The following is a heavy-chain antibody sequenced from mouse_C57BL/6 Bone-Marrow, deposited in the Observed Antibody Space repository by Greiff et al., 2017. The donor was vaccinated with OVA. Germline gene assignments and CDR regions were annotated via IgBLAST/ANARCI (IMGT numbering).Heavy chain of an antibody. J-gene: IGHJ4*01. CDR1: GFTFSSYG. CDR3: AGMDGGYYDYAMDY. CDR2: ISSGGSYT. Sequence: EVNVVESGGDLVKPGGSLKLSCAASGFTFSSYGMPWVRQTPDKRLEWVATISSGGSYTYYPDSVKGRFTIPRDNAKNTLYLQMSSLKSEDTAMYYCAGMDGGYYDYAMDYWGRGTSVTVSS. V-gene: IGHV5-6*01. D-gene: IGHD2-3*01.